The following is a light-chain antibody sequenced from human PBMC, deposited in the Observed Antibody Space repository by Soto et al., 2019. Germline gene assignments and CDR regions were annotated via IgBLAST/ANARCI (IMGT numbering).Light chain of an antibody. CDR2: DAS. CDR1: QDISNY. J-gene: IGKJ3*01. V-gene: IGKV1-33*01. CDR3: QQYDNLPPFT. Sequence: DIQMTQSPSSLSASVGDRVTITCQASQDISNYLNWYRQKPGKAPKLLIYDASNLETGVPSRFSGSGSGTDFTFTISSLQHEDIATYYCQQYDNLPPFTFGPGTKVDIK.